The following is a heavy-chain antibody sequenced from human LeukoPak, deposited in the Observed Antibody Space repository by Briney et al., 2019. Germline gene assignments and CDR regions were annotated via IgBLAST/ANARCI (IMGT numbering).Heavy chain of an antibody. CDR2: INHSGST. Sequence: PSETLSLTCAVYGGSFSGYYWSWIRQPPGKGLEWIGEINHSGSTNYNPSLKSRVTISVDTSKNQFSLKLSSVTAADTAVYYCATDNYYGSGRGDYWGQGTLVTVSS. J-gene: IGHJ4*02. D-gene: IGHD3-10*01. CDR3: ATDNYYGSGRGDY. V-gene: IGHV4-34*01. CDR1: GGSFSGYY.